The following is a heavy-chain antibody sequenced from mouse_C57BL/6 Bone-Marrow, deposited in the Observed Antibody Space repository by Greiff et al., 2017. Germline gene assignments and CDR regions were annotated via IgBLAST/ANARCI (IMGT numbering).Heavy chain of an antibody. V-gene: IGHV5-4*01. D-gene: IGHD6-2*01. CDR1: GFTFSSYA. CDR3: ASLCKKGY. J-gene: IGHJ2*01. Sequence: EVQRVESGGGLVKPGGSLKLSCAASGFTFSSYAMSWVRQTPEKRLEWVATISDGGSYTYYPDNVKGRFTISRDNAKNNLYLQMSHLKSEDTAMYYCASLCKKGYWGQGTTLTVSS. CDR2: ISDGGSYT.